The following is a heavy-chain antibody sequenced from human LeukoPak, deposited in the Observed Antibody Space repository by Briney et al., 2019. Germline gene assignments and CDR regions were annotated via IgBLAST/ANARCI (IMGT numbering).Heavy chain of an antibody. Sequence: PGGSLRLSCAASGFTFSSYWMSWVRQAPGKGLEWVANIKQDGNEKYYVDSVKGRFTISRDNAKNSLYLQMNSLRAEDTAVYYCARDTYYYDSSGYCDYWGQGTLVTVSS. V-gene: IGHV3-7*01. D-gene: IGHD3-22*01. CDR2: IKQDGNEK. J-gene: IGHJ4*02. CDR1: GFTFSSYW. CDR3: ARDTYYYDSSGYCDY.